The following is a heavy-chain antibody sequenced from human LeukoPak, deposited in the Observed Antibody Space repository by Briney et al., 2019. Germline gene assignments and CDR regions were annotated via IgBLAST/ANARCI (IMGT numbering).Heavy chain of an antibody. CDR2: IYYSGTT. CDR3: ARLNSVTMLRGP. Sequence: KPSETLSLTCTVSGGSISSSAYYWGWLRQPPGKGLEWIGSIYYSGTTHYNPSLKSQVTISVDTSRNQFSLKVTSVTAADTAVYYCARLNSVTMLRGPWGQGTLVTVSS. J-gene: IGHJ5*02. CDR1: GGSISSSAYY. V-gene: IGHV4-39*01. D-gene: IGHD3-10*01.